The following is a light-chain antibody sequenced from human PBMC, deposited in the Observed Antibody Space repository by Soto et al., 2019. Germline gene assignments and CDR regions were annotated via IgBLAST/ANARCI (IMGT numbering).Light chain of an antibody. J-gene: IGLJ1*01. Sequence: QSALAQPPSASGTPGQRVTISCSGSSANIGNNYVYWYQHLPGTAPKVLMYRNNERPSGVPDRFSGSKSGTSASLAISGLRSEDEAEYYCAAWVDRLSGYVFGNGTKVTVL. CDR2: RNN. CDR1: SANIGNNY. CDR3: AAWVDRLSGYV. V-gene: IGLV1-47*01.